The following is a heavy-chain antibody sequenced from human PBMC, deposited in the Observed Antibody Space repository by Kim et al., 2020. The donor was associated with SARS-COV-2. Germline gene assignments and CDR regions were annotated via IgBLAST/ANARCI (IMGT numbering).Heavy chain of an antibody. CDR1: GFTVSSNY. V-gene: IGHV3-66*01. CDR2: IYSGGST. CDR3: ARDAGYSSSWYDWFDP. J-gene: IGHJ5*02. Sequence: GGSLRLSCAASGFTVSSNYMSWVRRAPGKGLEWVSVIYSGGSTYYADSVKGRFTISRDNSKNTLYLQMNSLRTGDTAVYYCARDAGYSSSWYDWFDPWGQGALVTVSS. D-gene: IGHD6-13*01.